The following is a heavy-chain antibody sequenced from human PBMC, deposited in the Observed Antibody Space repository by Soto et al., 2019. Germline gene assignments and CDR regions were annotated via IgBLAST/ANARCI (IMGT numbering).Heavy chain of an antibody. V-gene: IGHV4-59*08. CDR3: GRQGGSGSGALDF. CDR2: IHHSGRT. J-gene: IGHJ4*02. CDR1: GDSVSSSY. D-gene: IGHD3-10*01. Sequence: QVQLQESGPGLVKPSETLSLTCTVSGDSVSSSYWTWIRQTSGKGLEWIGDIHHSGRTNHHPSLKSRLTISLDTSKNQFSLKLSSVTAADTAVYYCGRQGGSGSGALDFWGQGILVSVSS.